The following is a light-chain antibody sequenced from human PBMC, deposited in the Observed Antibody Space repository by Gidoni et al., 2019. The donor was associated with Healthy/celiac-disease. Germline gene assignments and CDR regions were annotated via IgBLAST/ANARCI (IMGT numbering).Light chain of an antibody. Sequence: DIQLTQSPSFLSASVGDRVTITCRASQGISSYLAWYQQKPGKAPKLLIYAASTLQSGVPSRFSGSGSGTDFTLTISSLQPEDFATYYCQQLNSYPPFTFGPXTKVDIK. CDR3: QQLNSYPPFT. CDR1: QGISSY. J-gene: IGKJ3*01. CDR2: AAS. V-gene: IGKV1-9*01.